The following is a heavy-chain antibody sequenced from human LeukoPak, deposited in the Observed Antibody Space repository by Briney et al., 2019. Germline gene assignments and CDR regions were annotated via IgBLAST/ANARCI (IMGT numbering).Heavy chain of an antibody. CDR1: EFFVGSNY. V-gene: IGHV3-66*01. Sequence: PGGSLRLSCAASEFFVGSNYMTWVRQAPGKGLEGVSLIYSGGSTYYADAVKGRFTISRDTSKNTLFLQMNSLRAEDTAVYYCARDLGGYSFGYDYWGQGTLVTVSS. CDR2: IYSGGST. D-gene: IGHD5-18*01. J-gene: IGHJ4*02. CDR3: ARDLGGYSFGYDY.